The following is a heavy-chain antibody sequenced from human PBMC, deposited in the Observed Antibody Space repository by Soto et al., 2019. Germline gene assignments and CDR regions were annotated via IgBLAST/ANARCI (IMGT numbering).Heavy chain of an antibody. CDR3: AKSSDPYYDFWKAGCQGFDP. J-gene: IGHJ5*02. V-gene: IGHV3-23*01. Sequence: EVQLLESGGGLVQPGGSLRLSCAASGFTFSSYAMSWVRQAPGKGLEWVSAISGSGGSTYYADSVKGRFTISRDNSKNTLYLQMNSLRAEETAVYYCAKSSDPYYDFWKAGCQGFDPWGQGTLVTVSS. CDR1: GFTFSSYA. D-gene: IGHD3-3*01. CDR2: ISGSGGST.